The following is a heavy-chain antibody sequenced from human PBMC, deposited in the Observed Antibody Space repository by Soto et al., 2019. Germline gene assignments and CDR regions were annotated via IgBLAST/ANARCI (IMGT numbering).Heavy chain of an antibody. CDR3: ARPGPGYGFDD. CDR1: GFTFRNDW. Sequence: PGGSLRLSCAASGFTFRNDWMSWVRQVPGKGLEWVANIKEDGSEKYYVDSVRGRFTISRDNAERSLYLQMNSLRAEDTAAYYCARPGPGYGFDDWGQGTPVTVAS. J-gene: IGHJ4*02. D-gene: IGHD5-18*01. CDR2: IKEDGSEK. V-gene: IGHV3-7*05.